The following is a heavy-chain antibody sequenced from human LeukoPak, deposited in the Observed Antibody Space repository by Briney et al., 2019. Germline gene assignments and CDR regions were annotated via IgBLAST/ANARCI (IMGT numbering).Heavy chain of an antibody. CDR3: AKDSGYDAFDY. J-gene: IGHJ4*02. V-gene: IGHV3-23*01. CDR1: GFTFSSYA. D-gene: IGHD5-12*01. Sequence: GGSLRLSCAASGFTFSSYAMSWVRQAPGKGLERVSALSGSGGSTYYADSVKGRFTISRDNSQNTLYLQMNSLRAADTAVYYCAKDSGYDAFDYWGQGTLVTVSS. CDR2: LSGSGGST.